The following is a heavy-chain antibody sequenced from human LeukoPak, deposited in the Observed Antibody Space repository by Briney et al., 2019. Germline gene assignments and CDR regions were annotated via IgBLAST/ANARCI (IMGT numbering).Heavy chain of an antibody. CDR2: MNPNRGAT. CDR3: ARTGRLSEAQTTDWFDP. J-gene: IGHJ5*02. Sequence: ASGKVCCKASGYPFTSYGINWVRQAAGQGLEWMGWMNPNRGATVYAQKLQGRVTMTRDTSIGAAHMELRSLISDDTAVYYCARTGRLSEAQTTDWFDPWGQGTLVTVSS. D-gene: IGHD4-11*01. CDR1: GYPFTSYG. V-gene: IGHV1-8*01.